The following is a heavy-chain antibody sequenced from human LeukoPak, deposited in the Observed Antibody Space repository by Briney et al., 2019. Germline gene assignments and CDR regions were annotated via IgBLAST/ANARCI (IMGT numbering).Heavy chain of an antibody. CDR2: ISGSTGSA. Sequence: PGGSLRLSCAASGFTFSSYAMNWVRQAPGKGLEWVSVISGSTGSAYYADSVKGRFTISRDNSKNTLYLQMNSLRAEDTALYYCAKARSWYIFDYWGQGTLVTVSS. D-gene: IGHD2-8*02. CDR1: GFTFSSYA. V-gene: IGHV3-23*01. CDR3: AKARSWYIFDY. J-gene: IGHJ4*02.